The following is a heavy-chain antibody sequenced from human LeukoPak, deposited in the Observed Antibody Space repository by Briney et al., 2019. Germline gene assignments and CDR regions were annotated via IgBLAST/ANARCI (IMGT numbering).Heavy chain of an antibody. D-gene: IGHD1-26*01. V-gene: IGHV5-51*01. CDR2: VFPGDSDT. J-gene: IGHJ4*02. CDR1: GYMFTKYW. Sequence: GESLKISCEASGYMFTKYWIGWVRQVSGKGLEWMGIVFPGDSDTRYSPSFQGQVTISADKDNTTAYLQWTSLRATDTAMYFCVRVEGATHYFDYWGRGVRVIVSS. CDR3: VRVEGATHYFDY.